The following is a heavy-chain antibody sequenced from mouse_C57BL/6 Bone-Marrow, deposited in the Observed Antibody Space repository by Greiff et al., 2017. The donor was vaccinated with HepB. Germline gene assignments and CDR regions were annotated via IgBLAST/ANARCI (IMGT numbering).Heavy chain of an antibody. CDR1: GFNIKDDY. Sequence: EVKVVESGAELVRPGASVKLSCTASGFNIKDDYMHWVKQRPEQGLEWIGWIDPENGDTEYASKFQGKATITADTSSNTAYLQLSSLTSEDTAVYYCTTGSSYAMDYWGQGTSVTVSS. D-gene: IGHD1-1*01. CDR2: IDPENGDT. J-gene: IGHJ4*01. CDR3: TTGSSYAMDY. V-gene: IGHV14-4*01.